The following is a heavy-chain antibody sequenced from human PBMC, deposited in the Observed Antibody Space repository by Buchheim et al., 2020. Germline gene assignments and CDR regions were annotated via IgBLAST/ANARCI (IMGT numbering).Heavy chain of an antibody. Sequence: EVQLVESGGGLVQPGGSLRLSCAASGFAFSSYSMNWVRQAPGKGTEWISYITTSSTTVYYADSVKGRFTIYRDNAKQSLYLQMNGLRAEDTAVYYCARESVFGVVNSFDSWGQGTL. CDR2: ITTSSTTV. D-gene: IGHD3-3*01. V-gene: IGHV3-48*01. J-gene: IGHJ4*02. CDR3: ARESVFGVVNSFDS. CDR1: GFAFSSYS.